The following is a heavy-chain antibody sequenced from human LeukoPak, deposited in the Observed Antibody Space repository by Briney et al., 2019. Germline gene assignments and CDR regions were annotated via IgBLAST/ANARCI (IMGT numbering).Heavy chain of an antibody. Sequence: GASVKVSCKAPGYTFSNYDIHWVRQAPGQRLEWMGWINAGNGDTKYSQKFQGKVTITRDTSASTDYMELSRLRSEDTAVYYCARAQLGSNRPGDYWGQGTLVTVSS. V-gene: IGHV1-3*01. D-gene: IGHD6-13*01. CDR2: INAGNGDT. J-gene: IGHJ4*02. CDR3: ARAQLGSNRPGDY. CDR1: GYTFSNYD.